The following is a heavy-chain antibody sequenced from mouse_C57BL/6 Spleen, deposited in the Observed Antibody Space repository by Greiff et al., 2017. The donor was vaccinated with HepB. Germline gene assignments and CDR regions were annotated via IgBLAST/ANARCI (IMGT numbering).Heavy chain of an antibody. D-gene: IGHD1-1*01. CDR2: ISYSGST. J-gene: IGHJ1*03. V-gene: IGHV3-1*01. CDR1: GYSITSGYD. CDR3: AREDYSYWYFDV. Sequence: EVKLLESGPGMVKPSQSLSLTCTVTGYSITSGYDWHWIRHFPGNKLEWMGYISYSGSTNYNPSLKSRISITHDTSKNHFFLKLNSVTTEDTATYYCAREDYSYWYFDVWGTGTTVTVSS.